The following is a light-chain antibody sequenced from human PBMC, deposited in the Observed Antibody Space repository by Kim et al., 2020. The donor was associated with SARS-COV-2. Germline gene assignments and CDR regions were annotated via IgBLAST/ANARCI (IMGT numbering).Light chain of an antibody. CDR1: SGHSSYA. V-gene: IGLV4-69*01. CDR3: QTWGTGIYWV. CDR2: LNSDGSH. J-gene: IGLJ3*02. Sequence: QPVLTQSPSASASLGASVKLTCTLSSGHSSYAIAWHQQQPEKGPRYLMKLNSDGSHSKGDGIPDRFSGSSSGAERYLTISSLQSEDEADYYCQTWGTGIYWVFGAGTQLTVL.